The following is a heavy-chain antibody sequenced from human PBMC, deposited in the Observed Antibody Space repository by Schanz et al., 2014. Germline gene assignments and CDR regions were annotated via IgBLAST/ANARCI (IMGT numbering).Heavy chain of an antibody. V-gene: IGHV3-23*04. CDR2: IRGSGGST. CDR3: AKDMEGYCDTMTCPIPAFDI. Sequence: VQLVESGGSVVQPGRSLRLSCAASGFSFNNYGLNWVRQAPGKGLKWVSGIRGSGGSTYYADSVKGRFTISRDNAKNSLYLQMNSLRAEDTALYYCAKDMEGYCDTMTCPIPAFDIWGQGTMVTVSS. J-gene: IGHJ3*02. D-gene: IGHD2-15*01. CDR1: GFSFNNYG.